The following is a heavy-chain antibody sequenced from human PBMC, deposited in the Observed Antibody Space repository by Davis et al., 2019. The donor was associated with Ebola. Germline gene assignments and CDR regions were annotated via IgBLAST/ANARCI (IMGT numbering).Heavy chain of an antibody. D-gene: IGHD6-13*01. CDR1: GFTFSGSA. V-gene: IGHV3-73*01. CDR2: IRSKANSYAT. Sequence: GESLKISCAASGFTFSGSAMHWVRQASGKGLEWVGRIRSKANSYATAYAASVKGRFTISRDDSKNTAYLQMNSLKTEATAVYYCTSDTGYSSSWFYYYYGMDVWGQGTTVTVSS. J-gene: IGHJ6*02. CDR3: TSDTGYSSSWFYYYYGMDV.